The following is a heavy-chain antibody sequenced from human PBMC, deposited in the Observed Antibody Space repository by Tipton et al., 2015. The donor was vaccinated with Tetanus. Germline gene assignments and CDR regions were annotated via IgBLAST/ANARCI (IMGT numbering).Heavy chain of an antibody. CDR2: ISAYNGKT. CDR1: GYNFVNFG. V-gene: IGHV1-18*01. J-gene: IGHJ6*02. Sequence: QVQLVQSGAEMKEPGASVKVSCKASGYNFVNFGITWVRQAPGQGLEWVGWISAYNGKTKYAQKLQGRVTMTTDRSAGTAYMDLRRLRPDDTAVYYCARVQEQRIYFYGMDVWGQGTTVTVSS. D-gene: IGHD6-25*01. CDR3: ARVQEQRIYFYGMDV.